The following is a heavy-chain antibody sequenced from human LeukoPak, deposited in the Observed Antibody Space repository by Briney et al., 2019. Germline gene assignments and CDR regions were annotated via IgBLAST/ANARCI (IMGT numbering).Heavy chain of an antibody. CDR2: IIPIFGTA. J-gene: IGHJ4*02. CDR1: GGTFSSYA. D-gene: IGHD2-15*01. V-gene: IGHV1-69*13. Sequence: ASVKVSCKASGGTFSSYAISWVRQAPGQGLEWMGGIIPIFGTANYAQKFQGRVTITADESTSTAYMELSSLRSEDRAVYYCASIGYCSGGSCPPFDYWGQGTLVTVSS. CDR3: ASIGYCSGGSCPPFDY.